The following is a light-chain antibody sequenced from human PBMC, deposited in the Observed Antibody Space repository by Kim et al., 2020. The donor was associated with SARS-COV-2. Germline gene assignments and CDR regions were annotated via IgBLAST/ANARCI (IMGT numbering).Light chain of an antibody. CDR1: SLRSYY. CDR3: NSRDSSGNHP. CDR2: GKN. V-gene: IGLV3-19*01. Sequence: SSELTQAPAVSVALGQTVRITCQGDSLRSYYASWYQQKPGQAPVLVIYGKNNRPSGIPDRFSGSSSGNTASLTITGAQAEDEADYYCNSRDSSGNHPFGGGTQLTVL. J-gene: IGLJ2*01.